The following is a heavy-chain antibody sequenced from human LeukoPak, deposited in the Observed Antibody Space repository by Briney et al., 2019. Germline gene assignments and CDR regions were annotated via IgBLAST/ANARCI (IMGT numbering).Heavy chain of an antibody. CDR1: LVNFSSYA. D-gene: IGHD2-15*01. Sequence: GGSLRLSCTACLVNFSSYAKHWVRQAPGRGLEYVSAISSNGGSTYYANSVKGRFTISRDNSKNTLYLQMGSLRAEDMAVYYCASSEFGKLRAFDIWGQGTMVTVPS. CDR3: ASSEFGKLRAFDI. J-gene: IGHJ3*02. V-gene: IGHV3-64*01. CDR2: ISSNGGST.